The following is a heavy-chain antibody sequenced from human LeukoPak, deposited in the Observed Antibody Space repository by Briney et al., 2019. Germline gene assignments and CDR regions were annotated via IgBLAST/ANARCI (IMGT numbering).Heavy chain of an antibody. CDR2: IGISSGNT. D-gene: IGHD5-12*01. CDR1: GFNFIDFS. CDR3: ARDHRYAFDN. V-gene: IGHV3-48*01. Sequence: GGSLRLSCAASGFNFIDFSMNWVRQAPGKGLEWISYIGISSGNTKYADSVKGRFTISRDKARNSLYLQMNSLRVEDTAMYYCARDHRYAFDNWGHGTLVTVSS. J-gene: IGHJ4*01.